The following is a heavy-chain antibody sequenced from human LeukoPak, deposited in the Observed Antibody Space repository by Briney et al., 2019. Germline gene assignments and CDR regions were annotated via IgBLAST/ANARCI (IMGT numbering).Heavy chain of an antibody. CDR2: INHSGST. Sequence: SETLSLTCTVSGGSISSSSYYWGWIRQPPGKGLEWIGEINHSGSTNYNPSLKSRVTISVDTSKNQFSLKLSSVTAADTAVYYCASDSSGGSAFDIWGQGTMVTVSS. D-gene: IGHD2-15*01. CDR3: ASDSSGGSAFDI. V-gene: IGHV4-39*07. J-gene: IGHJ3*02. CDR1: GGSISSSSYY.